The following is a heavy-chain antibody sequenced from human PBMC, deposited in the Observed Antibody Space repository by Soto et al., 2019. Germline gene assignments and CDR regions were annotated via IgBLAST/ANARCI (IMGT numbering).Heavy chain of an antibody. Sequence: HPGGSLRLSCAASGFTFSSYGMHWVRQAPGKGLEWVAVISYDGSNKYYAESVKGRFTISRDNSKNTLYLQMNSLRAEDTVVYYCAKLFGGVAGTGVDYWGQGTLVTVSS. J-gene: IGHJ4*02. V-gene: IGHV3-30*18. CDR3: AKLFGGVAGTGVDY. D-gene: IGHD6-19*01. CDR2: ISYDGSNK. CDR1: GFTFSSYG.